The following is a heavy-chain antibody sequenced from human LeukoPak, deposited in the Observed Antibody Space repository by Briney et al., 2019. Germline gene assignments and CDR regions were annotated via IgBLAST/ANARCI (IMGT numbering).Heavy chain of an antibody. V-gene: IGHV3-48*03. CDR1: GFTFSSYE. J-gene: IGHJ6*03. CDR2: ISSSGSTI. Sequence: GGSLRLSCAASGFTFSSYEMNWVRQAPGKGLEWISDISSSGSTIYYADSVKGRFTISRDNAKNSLYLQMNSLRAEDTAVYYCARDPGSITMVRGALALDMDVWGKGTTVTVSS. CDR3: ARDPGSITMVRGALALDMDV. D-gene: IGHD3-10*01.